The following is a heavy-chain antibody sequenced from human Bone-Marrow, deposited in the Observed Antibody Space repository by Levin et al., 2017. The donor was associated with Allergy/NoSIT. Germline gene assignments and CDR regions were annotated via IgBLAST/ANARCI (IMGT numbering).Heavy chain of an antibody. J-gene: IGHJ4*02. CDR1: GFTFSSYE. CDR2: ISSSGSTI. V-gene: IGHV3-48*03. D-gene: IGHD3-10*01. CDR3: ARGKGYYGSGKNYFDY. Sequence: PGGSLRLSCAASGFTFSSYEMNWVRQAPGKGLEWVSYISSSGSTIYYADSVKGRFTISRDNAKNSLYLQMNSLRAEDTAVYYCARGKGYYGSGKNYFDYWGQGTLVTVSS.